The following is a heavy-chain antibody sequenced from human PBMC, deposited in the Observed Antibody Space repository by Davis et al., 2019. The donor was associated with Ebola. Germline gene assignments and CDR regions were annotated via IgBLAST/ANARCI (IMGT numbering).Heavy chain of an antibody. Sequence: GESLKISCAASGFTFSSYWMHWVRQAPGKGLVWVSRINSDGSSTTYADSVKGRFTISRDNSKNSLYLQMNSLRTEDTALYYCAKDLSGPLSYYYGMDVWGQGTTVTVSS. CDR1: GFTFSSYW. V-gene: IGHV3-74*01. CDR2: INSDGSST. D-gene: IGHD3-3*01. J-gene: IGHJ6*02. CDR3: AKDLSGPLSYYYGMDV.